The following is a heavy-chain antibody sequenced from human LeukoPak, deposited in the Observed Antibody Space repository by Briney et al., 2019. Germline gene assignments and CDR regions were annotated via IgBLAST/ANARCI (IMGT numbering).Heavy chain of an antibody. D-gene: IGHD4-17*01. CDR1: GYTLTELS. J-gene: IGHJ4*02. V-gene: IGHV1-24*01. CDR3: ATDLPYGDLGHNPGRLDY. Sequence: ASVKVSCKVSGYTLTELSMHWVRQAPGKGLEWMGGFDPEDGETIYAQKFQGRVTMTEDTSTDTAYMELSSLRSEDTAVYYCATDLPYGDLGHNPGRLDYWGQGTLVTVSS. CDR2: FDPEDGET.